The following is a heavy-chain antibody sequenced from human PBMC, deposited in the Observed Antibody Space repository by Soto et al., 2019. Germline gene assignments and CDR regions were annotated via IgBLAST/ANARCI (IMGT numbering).Heavy chain of an antibody. J-gene: IGHJ1*01. CDR1: GFTFSSYS. D-gene: IGHD4-17*01. V-gene: IGHV3-21*01. CDR2: ISSSSSYI. CDR3: ARDYGDYPQYVQH. Sequence: GGSLRLSCAASGFTFSSYSMNWVRQAPGKGLEWVSSISSSSSYIYYADSVKGRFTISRDNAKNSLYLQMNSLRAEDTAVYYCARDYGDYPQYVQHWCQGTLFTVSS.